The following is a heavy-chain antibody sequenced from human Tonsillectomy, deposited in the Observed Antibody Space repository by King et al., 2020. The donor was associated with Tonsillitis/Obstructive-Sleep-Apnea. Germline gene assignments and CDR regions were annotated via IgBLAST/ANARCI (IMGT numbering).Heavy chain of an antibody. D-gene: IGHD1-14*01. CDR3: ARGSDVDRGNWFDP. J-gene: IGHJ5*02. CDR1: GGSISSYY. Sequence: QLQESGPGLVKPSETLSLTCTVSGGSISSYYWSWIRQSPGKGLEWIAYIYYSGTTNYNPSLKSRVTISVDTSKNQFSLKLSSVTAADTAVYYCARGSDVDRGNWFDPWGQGTLVTVSS. V-gene: IGHV4-59*01. CDR2: IYYSGTT.